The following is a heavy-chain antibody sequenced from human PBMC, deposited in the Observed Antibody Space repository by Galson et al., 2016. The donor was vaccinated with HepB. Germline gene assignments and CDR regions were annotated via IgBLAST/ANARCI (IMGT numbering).Heavy chain of an antibody. CDR2: IFPRDSDT. Sequence: QSGAEVKKPGESLKISCKGSGYTFTSSWIGWVRQMPGKGLEWVGVIFPRDSDTKYSPSFQSPVTISADNSISTAYLQWSSLKASDTAIYYCARRAAAGQENFDYWGQGTLVTVSS. CDR3: ARRAAAGQENFDY. D-gene: IGHD6-13*01. V-gene: IGHV5-51*01. J-gene: IGHJ4*02. CDR1: GYTFTSSW.